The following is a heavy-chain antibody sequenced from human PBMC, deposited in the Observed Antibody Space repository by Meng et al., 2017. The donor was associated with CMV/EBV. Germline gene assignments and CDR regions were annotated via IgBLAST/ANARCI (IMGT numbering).Heavy chain of an antibody. CDR1: GGSISSYY. V-gene: IGHV4-59*01. CDR3: ARDGGIAARYYFDY. D-gene: IGHD6-6*01. J-gene: IGHJ4*02. CDR2: IYYSGST. Sequence: SETLSLTCTVSGGSISSYYWSWIRQPPGKGLEWIGYIYYSGSTNYNPSLKSRVTISVDTSKNQFSLKLSSVTAADTAVYHCARDGGIAARYYFDYWGQGTLVTVSS.